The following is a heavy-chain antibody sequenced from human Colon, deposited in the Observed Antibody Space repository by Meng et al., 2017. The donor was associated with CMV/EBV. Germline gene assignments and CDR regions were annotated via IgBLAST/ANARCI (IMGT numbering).Heavy chain of an antibody. CDR1: GFTFGIYT. Sequence: SCAASGFTFGIYTMDWVRQAPGKGLEWVASISSTNTYINYADSVKGRFTISRDNAQNALFLQMNSLRVEDTAVYYCASPGIPVAGTGWGQGTLVTVSS. CDR3: ASPGIPVAGTG. CDR2: ISSTNTYI. J-gene: IGHJ4*02. V-gene: IGHV3-21*06. D-gene: IGHD6-19*01.